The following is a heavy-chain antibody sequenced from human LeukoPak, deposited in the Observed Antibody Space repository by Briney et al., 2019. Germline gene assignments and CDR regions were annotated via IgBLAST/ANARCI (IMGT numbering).Heavy chain of an antibody. Sequence: ASVKVSCKASGYTFTDYYMHWVRQAPGQGLEWMGWINPKSGGRSYAQRFQGRVTMTRDASISTAYMELSRLRSDDTAVYYCATGERLVPAAMWFDYWGQGTLVTVSS. J-gene: IGHJ4*02. CDR3: ATGERLVPAAMWFDY. CDR1: GYTFTDYY. CDR2: INPKSGGR. D-gene: IGHD2-2*01. V-gene: IGHV1-2*02.